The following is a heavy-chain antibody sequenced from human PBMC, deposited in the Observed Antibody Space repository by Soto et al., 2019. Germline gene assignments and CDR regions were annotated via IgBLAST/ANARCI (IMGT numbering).Heavy chain of an antibody. CDR3: ARDLSSSWYGWYYGMDV. CDR1: GFTFSSYA. Sequence: PGGSLRLSCAASGFTFSSYAMHWVRQAPGKGLEWVAVISYDGSNKYYADSVKGRFTISRDNSKNTLYLRMNSLRAEDTAVYYCARDLSSSWYGWYYGMDVWGQGXTVTVYS. CDR2: ISYDGSNK. D-gene: IGHD6-13*01. V-gene: IGHV3-30-3*01. J-gene: IGHJ6*02.